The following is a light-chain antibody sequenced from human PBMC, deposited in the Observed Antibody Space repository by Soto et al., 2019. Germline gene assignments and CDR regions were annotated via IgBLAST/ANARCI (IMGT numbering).Light chain of an antibody. CDR2: GAS. CDR1: QSVTSAY. Sequence: EIVLTQSPGTLSLSPGERATLSCGAGQSVTSAYLAWYQQKPGQAPRLLIYGASNRATGIPDRFSGSGSGTDFTLTISRLEPEDFAVYYCQQYDTSPTTFGQGTRLEIK. J-gene: IGKJ5*01. V-gene: IGKV3-20*01. CDR3: QQYDTSPTT.